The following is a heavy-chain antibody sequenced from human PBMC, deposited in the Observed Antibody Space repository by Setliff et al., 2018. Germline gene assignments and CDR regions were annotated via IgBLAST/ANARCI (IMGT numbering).Heavy chain of an antibody. D-gene: IGHD1-1*01. Sequence: PGGSLRLSCAASGFSFSNYWMHWVRQAPGKGLVWVSRINSDGSSTNYADSVKGQFTASRDNAKNTLYLQMNSLRAEDTAVYYCARDGHNVYYFDYWGLGTLVNV. CDR3: ARDGHNVYYFDY. V-gene: IGHV3-74*01. CDR2: INSDGSST. J-gene: IGHJ4*02. CDR1: GFSFSNYW.